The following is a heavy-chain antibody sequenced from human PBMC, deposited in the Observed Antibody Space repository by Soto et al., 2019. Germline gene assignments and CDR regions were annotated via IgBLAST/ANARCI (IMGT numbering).Heavy chain of an antibody. V-gene: IGHV4-59*02. CDR1: GGSVCVYY. CDR2: IYASGSP. D-gene: IGHD1-26*01. Sequence: PSETLSLPCTLCGGSVCVYYWSWIRQSTGHGLEWIGYIYASGSPYYNPSLRSRVTISADTSKHPISLKLTSPTAADTAVYYCARGVGSSPPQYWGRGTLVTVSS. J-gene: IGHJ4*02. CDR3: ARGVGSSPPQY.